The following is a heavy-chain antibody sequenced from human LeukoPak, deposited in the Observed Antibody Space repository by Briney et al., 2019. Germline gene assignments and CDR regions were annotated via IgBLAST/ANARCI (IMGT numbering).Heavy chain of an antibody. J-gene: IGHJ4*02. D-gene: IGHD2-21*01. CDR1: GGSFSGYY. CDR3: ARGSGYSLFDY. V-gene: IGHV4-34*01. Sequence: MSSETLSLTCAVYGGSFSGYYWSWIRQPPGKGLEWIGEINHSGSTNYNPSLKSRVTISVDTSKNQFSLKLSSVTAADTAVYYCARGSGYSLFDYWGQGTLVTVSS. CDR2: INHSGST.